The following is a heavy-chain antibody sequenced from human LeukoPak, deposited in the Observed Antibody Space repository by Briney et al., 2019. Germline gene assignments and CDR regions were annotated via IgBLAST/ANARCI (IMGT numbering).Heavy chain of an antibody. Sequence: GGSLRLSCAASGFTFSNYAMAWVRQSPGKGLEWVSVIYSGGSTYYADSVKGRFTISRDNSKNTLYLQMNSLRAEDTAVYYCAREGLTGTDSHWGQGTLVTVSS. V-gene: IGHV3-53*01. D-gene: IGHD3-9*01. CDR2: IYSGGST. CDR1: GFTFSNYA. CDR3: AREGLTGTDSH. J-gene: IGHJ4*02.